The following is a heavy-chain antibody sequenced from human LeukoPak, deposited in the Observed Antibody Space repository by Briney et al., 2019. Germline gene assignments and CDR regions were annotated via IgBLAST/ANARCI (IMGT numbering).Heavy chain of an antibody. CDR2: ISSSSSYI. J-gene: IGHJ4*02. CDR1: GFTFSSYS. CDR3: ARVLYDYGDYGDPLDY. Sequence: GGSLRLSCAASGFTFSSYSMNWVRQAPGKGLEWVSSISSSSSYIYYADSVKGRFTISRDNSKNTLYLQMNSLRAEDTAVYYCARVLYDYGDYGDPLDYWGQGTLVTVSS. V-gene: IGHV3-21*01. D-gene: IGHD4-17*01.